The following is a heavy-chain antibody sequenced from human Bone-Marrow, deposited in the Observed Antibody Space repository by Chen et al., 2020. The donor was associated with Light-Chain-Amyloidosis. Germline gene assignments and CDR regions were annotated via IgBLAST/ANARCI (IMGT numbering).Heavy chain of an antibody. Sequence: QVQLQQWGAGLLKPSETLSLTCAVYGGSFSGYYWSWIRQPPGKGLELIGEINHSGSTNYNPSLKSRVTISVDTSKNQFSLKLSSVTAADTAVYYCARKLGGPFWYWCQGTLVTVSS. CDR3: ARKLGGPFWY. CDR2: INHSGST. J-gene: IGHJ4*02. V-gene: IGHV4-34*01. D-gene: IGHD3-10*01. CDR1: GGSFSGYY.